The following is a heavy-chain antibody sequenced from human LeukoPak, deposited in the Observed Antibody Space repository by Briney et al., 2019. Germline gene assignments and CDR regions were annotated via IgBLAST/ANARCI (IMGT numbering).Heavy chain of an antibody. Sequence: GGSLRLSCAASGFTFSSNSMNWVRQAPGKGLEWVSYISSSSSTIYYADSVKGRFTISRDNAENSLYLQMNSLRAEDTAAYYCARDLTGYARYFDYWGQGTLVTVSS. D-gene: IGHD3-9*01. V-gene: IGHV3-48*01. CDR1: GFTFSSNS. J-gene: IGHJ4*02. CDR3: ARDLTGYARYFDY. CDR2: ISSSSSTI.